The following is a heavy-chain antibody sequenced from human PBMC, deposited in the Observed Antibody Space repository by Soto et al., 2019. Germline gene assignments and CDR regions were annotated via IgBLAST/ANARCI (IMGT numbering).Heavy chain of an antibody. CDR2: MNPNSGNT. CDR1: GYTFTSYD. D-gene: IGHD3-10*01. V-gene: IGHV1-8*01. J-gene: IGHJ6*02. CDR3: FVLLWFGELPQYYYYGMDV. Sequence: ASVKVSCKASGYTFTSYDINWVRQATGQGLEWMGWMNPNSGNTGYAQKFQGRVTMTRNTSISTAYMELSSLRSEDTAVYYCFVLLWFGELPQYYYYGMDVWGQGTTVTVSS.